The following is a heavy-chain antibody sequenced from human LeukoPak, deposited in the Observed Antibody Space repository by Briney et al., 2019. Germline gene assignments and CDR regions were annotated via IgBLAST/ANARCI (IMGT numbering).Heavy chain of an antibody. CDR3: ARGGGDYGDYVCEDVVCWFDP. CDR1: GFTFTNYW. V-gene: IGHV3-7*01. CDR2: IRQDGSET. D-gene: IGHD4-17*01. J-gene: IGHJ5*02. Sequence: GGSLRLSCAASGFTFTNYWMTWVRQAPGKGPEWAANIRQDGSETNYVDSVRGRFTIARDNTKNSLYLQMTGLRGEDTAVYYCARGGGDYGDYVCEDVVCWFDPWGQGTLVTVSS.